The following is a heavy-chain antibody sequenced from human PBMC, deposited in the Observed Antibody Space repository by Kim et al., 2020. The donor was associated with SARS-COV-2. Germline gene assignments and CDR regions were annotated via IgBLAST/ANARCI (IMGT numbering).Heavy chain of an antibody. Sequence: SETLSLTCTVSGGSISSYYWSWIRQPPGKGLEWIGYIYYSGSTNYNPSLKSRVTISVYTSKNQFSLKLSSVTAADTAVYYCARLIYGDYRNYYFDYWGQGTLVTVSS. D-gene: IGHD4-17*01. J-gene: IGHJ4*02. CDR1: GGSISSYY. CDR2: IYYSGST. V-gene: IGHV4-59*08. CDR3: ARLIYGDYRNYYFDY.